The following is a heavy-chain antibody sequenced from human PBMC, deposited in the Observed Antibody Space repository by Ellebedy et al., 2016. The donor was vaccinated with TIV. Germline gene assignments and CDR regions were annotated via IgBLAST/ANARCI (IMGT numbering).Heavy chain of an antibody. CDR2: MYFSGGT. V-gene: IGHV4-59*01. CDR3: ARFVAAHGYDY. Sequence: MPSETLSLPCAVSGGSIRGYYWGRIRQPPGKGLEWIGYMYFSGGTNSNPSLKSRVTISVDTSNNLFSLTLDSVTAADTAVYYCARFVAAHGYDYWGQGTLVTVSS. J-gene: IGHJ4*02. CDR1: GGSIRGYY. D-gene: IGHD6-25*01.